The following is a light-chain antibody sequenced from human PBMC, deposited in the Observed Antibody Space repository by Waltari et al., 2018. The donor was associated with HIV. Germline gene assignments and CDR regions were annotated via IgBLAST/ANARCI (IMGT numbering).Light chain of an antibody. J-gene: IGLJ1*01. V-gene: IGLV1-40*01. CDR2: GNS. Sequence: QSVLTQPPSVSGAPGQRVTISGTGRSSNREAGSDVRWNQQLPGTAPKLLIYGNSNRPSGVPDRFSGSKSGTSASLAITGLQAEDEADYYCQSYDSSLSGYVFGTGTKVTVL. CDR3: QSYDSSLSGYV. CDR1: SSNREAGSD.